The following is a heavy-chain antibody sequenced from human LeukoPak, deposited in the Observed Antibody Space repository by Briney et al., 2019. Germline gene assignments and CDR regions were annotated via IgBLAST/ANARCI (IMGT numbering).Heavy chain of an antibody. J-gene: IGHJ6*03. CDR2: IYYSGST. D-gene: IGHD2-15*01. CDR1: GGSISSSSYY. V-gene: IGHV4-39*07. CDR3: ARGDCSGGSCYWGYYYYYMDV. Sequence: PSETLSLTCTVSGGSISSSSYYWGWIRQPPGKGLEWIGSIYYSGSTYYNPSLKSRVTISVDTSKNQFSLKLSSVTAADTAVYYCARGDCSGGSCYWGYYYYYMDVWGKGTTVTVSS.